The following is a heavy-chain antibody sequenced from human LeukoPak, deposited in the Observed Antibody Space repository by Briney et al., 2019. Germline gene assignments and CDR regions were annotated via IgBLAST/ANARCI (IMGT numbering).Heavy chain of an antibody. CDR2: ISAYNGNT. Sequence: ASVKVSCKASGGTFISYAISWVRQAPGQGLEWMGWISAYNGNTNYAQKLQGRVTMTTDTSTSTAYMELRSLRSDDTAVYYCAREEHSTIFGVVISYYYYGMDVWGQGTTVTVSS. CDR3: AREEHSTIFGVVISYYYYGMDV. D-gene: IGHD3-3*01. V-gene: IGHV1-18*01. J-gene: IGHJ6*02. CDR1: GGTFISYA.